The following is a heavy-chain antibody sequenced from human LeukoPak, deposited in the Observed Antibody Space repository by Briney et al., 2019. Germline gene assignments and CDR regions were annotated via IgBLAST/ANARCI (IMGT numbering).Heavy chain of an antibody. D-gene: IGHD2-8*02. CDR2: IIPIFGTA. V-gene: IGHV1-69*01. Sequence: EASVKVSCKASGGTFSSYAISWVRQAPGQRLEWMGGIIPIFGTANYAQKFQGRVTITADESTSTAYMELSSLRSEDTAVYYCARFTVGNFDYWGQGTLVTVSS. CDR1: GGTFSSYA. J-gene: IGHJ4*02. CDR3: ARFTVGNFDY.